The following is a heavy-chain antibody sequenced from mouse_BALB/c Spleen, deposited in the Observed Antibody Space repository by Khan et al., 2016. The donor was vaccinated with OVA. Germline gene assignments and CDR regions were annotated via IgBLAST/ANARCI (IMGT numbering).Heavy chain of an antibody. D-gene: IGHD4-1*01. V-gene: IGHV5-6*01. Sequence: EVELVESGGDLVKPGGSLKLSCAASGFTFSTYGMPWVRQTPDKRLEWVATISSGGDYTYYPESVMGRFTISRDNAKSTLCLQMSSLKSEDTAMYYCASHLTGSFAYWGQGTLVTVSA. CDR2: ISSGGDYT. CDR3: ASHLTGSFAY. CDR1: GFTFSTYG. J-gene: IGHJ3*01.